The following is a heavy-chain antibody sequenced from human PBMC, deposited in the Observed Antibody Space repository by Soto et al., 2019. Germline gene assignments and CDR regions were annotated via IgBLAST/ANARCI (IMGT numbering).Heavy chain of an antibody. J-gene: IGHJ4*02. CDR1: GFTFSSYA. D-gene: IGHD6-19*01. V-gene: IGHV3-23*01. Sequence: EVQLLESGGGLVQPGGSLRLSCAASGFTFSSYAMSWVRQAPGKGLEWVSVIRCSGGSTYYADSVKGRFTISRDNAKNTLYLQMNSRTAEDTAVYLCASRSSGWYLDYWGKGTLVTVSS. CDR2: IRCSGGST. CDR3: ASRSSGWYLDY.